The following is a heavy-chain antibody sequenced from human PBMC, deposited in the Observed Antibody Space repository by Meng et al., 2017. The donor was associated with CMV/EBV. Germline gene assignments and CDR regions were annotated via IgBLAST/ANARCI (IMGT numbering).Heavy chain of an antibody. J-gene: IGHJ4*02. CDR2: IYYSGST. CDR1: SGSISSGDDY. Sequence: VELQESGTRLGKPSHTLSLTCTVSSGSISSGDDYWSWCGQPPGKGLEWIGYIYYSGSTYYNPSLKSRVTISVDTSKNQFSLKLSSVTAADTAVYYCARVMGPNRTPYYFDYWGQGTLVTVSS. D-gene: IGHD1-14*01. CDR3: ARVMGPNRTPYYFDY. V-gene: IGHV4-30-4*08.